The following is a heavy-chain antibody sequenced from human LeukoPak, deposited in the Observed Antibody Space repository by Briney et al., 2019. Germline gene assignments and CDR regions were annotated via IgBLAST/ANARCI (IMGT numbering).Heavy chain of an antibody. Sequence: GGSLRLSCAVSGFTFSSHAMGWVRQSPGKGLEWVSTISGSGDRTFYADSVKGRFTISRDKSKNTLYLHMNSLRADDTALYYCANQPGNYFVYWGEGTLVTVSS. CDR1: GFTFSSHA. CDR3: ANQPGNYFVY. CDR2: ISGSGDRT. J-gene: IGHJ4*02. V-gene: IGHV3-23*01. D-gene: IGHD2-2*01.